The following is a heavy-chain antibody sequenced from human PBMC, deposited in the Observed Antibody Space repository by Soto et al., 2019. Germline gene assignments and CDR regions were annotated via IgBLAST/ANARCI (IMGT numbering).Heavy chain of an antibody. Sequence: SVKVSCKASGGTFSSYAISWVRQAPGQGLEWMGGIIPIFGTANYAQKFQGRVTITADESTSTAHMELSSLRSEDTAVYYCASVLSSYCGGDCYYYYFDYWGQGTLVTVSS. V-gene: IGHV1-69*13. CDR3: ASVLSSYCGGDCYYYYFDY. J-gene: IGHJ4*02. CDR2: IIPIFGTA. CDR1: GGTFSSYA. D-gene: IGHD2-21*02.